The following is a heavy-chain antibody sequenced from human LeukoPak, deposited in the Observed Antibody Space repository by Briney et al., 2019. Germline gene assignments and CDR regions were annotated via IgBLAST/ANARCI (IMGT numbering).Heavy chain of an antibody. J-gene: IGHJ6*03. CDR1: GYTFTSYG. CDR2: IIPIFGTA. D-gene: IGHD5-12*01. CDR3: ARVNRGGYDPRNYYYYMDV. V-gene: IGHV1-69*05. Sequence: SVKVSCKASGYTFTSYGISWVRQAPGQGLEWMGRIIPIFGTANYAQKFQGRVTITTDESTSTAYMELSSLRSEDTAVYNCARVNRGGYDPRNYYYYMDVWGKGTTVTVSS.